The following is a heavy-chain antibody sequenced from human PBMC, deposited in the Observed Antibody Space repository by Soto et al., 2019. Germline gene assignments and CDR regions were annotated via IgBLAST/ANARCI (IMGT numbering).Heavy chain of an antibody. Sequence: PSETLSLTCTVSGGSISSGDYYWSWIRQPPGKGLEWIGYIYYSGSTHYNPSLKSRVTISVDTSKNQFSLKLSSVTAADTAVYYCARAEKTPYGMDVWGQGTTVTVSS. J-gene: IGHJ6*02. CDR3: ARAEKTPYGMDV. CDR1: GGSISSGDYY. V-gene: IGHV4-30-4*01. CDR2: IYYSGST.